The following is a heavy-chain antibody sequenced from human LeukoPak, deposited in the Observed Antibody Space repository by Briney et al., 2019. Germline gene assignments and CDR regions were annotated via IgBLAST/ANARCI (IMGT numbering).Heavy chain of an antibody. J-gene: IGHJ5*02. CDR3: ARDRWGSPNSAITIFGVVSGNWFDP. CDR1: GGTFSSYA. V-gene: IGHV1-69*05. CDR2: IIPIFGTA. Sequence: SVKVSCKASGGTFSSYAISWVRQAPGQGLEWMGRIIPIFGTANYAQKFQGRVTITTDESTSTAYIELSSLRSEDTAVYYCARDRWGSPNSAITIFGVVSGNWFDPWGQGTLVTVSS. D-gene: IGHD3-3*01.